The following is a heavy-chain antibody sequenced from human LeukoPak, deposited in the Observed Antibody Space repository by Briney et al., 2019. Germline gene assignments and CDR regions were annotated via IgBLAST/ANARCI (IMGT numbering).Heavy chain of an antibody. CDR1: GFTFSDYA. CDR3: ARDTGDTRYYYDSSGYYPGYFDF. D-gene: IGHD3-22*01. V-gene: IGHV3-23*01. Sequence: PGGSLRLSCAASGFASGFTFSDYAVSWVRQAPGKGPEWVASVNGRGASTYYADSVRGRFTISRDNSKNTLYLQMNRLRSEDTVVYYCARDTGDTRYYYDSSGYYPGYFDFWGQGTLVTVSS. J-gene: IGHJ4*02. CDR2: VNGRGAST.